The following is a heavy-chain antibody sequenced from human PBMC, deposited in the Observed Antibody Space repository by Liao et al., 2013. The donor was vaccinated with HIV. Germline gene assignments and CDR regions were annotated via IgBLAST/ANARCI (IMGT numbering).Heavy chain of an antibody. CDR2: IYYSGTT. CDR3: ARATYYDFWNRAFDI. V-gene: IGHV4-39*07. CDR1: GGSISSHY. Sequence: QVQLQESGPGLVKPSETLSLNCTVSGGSISSHYWGWIRQPPGKGLEWIGSIYYSGTTYYNPSLKSRVTISVDTSKNQFSLSLSSVTAADTAVYYCARATYYDFWNRAFDIWAKGQWSPSLQ. D-gene: IGHD3-3*01. J-gene: IGHJ3*02.